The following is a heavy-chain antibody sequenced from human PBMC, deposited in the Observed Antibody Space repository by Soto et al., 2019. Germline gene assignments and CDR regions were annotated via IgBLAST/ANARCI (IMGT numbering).Heavy chain of an antibody. V-gene: IGHV1-46*03. CDR3: VRIKPSPT. CDR2: VNPTDGTT. Sequence: QVQLVQSGAEVKKPGASVILSCKASGYTFTSSYIHWVRQAPGQGLEWMGMVNPTDGTTGYAQKCQGRLTVTRDTSMSTVYMELSSLRSEDTAVYYCVRIKPSPTWGQGTLVTVSS. CDR1: GYTFTSSY. J-gene: IGHJ5*02.